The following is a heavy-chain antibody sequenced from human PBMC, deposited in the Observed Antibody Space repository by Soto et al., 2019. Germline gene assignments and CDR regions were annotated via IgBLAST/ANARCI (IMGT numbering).Heavy chain of an antibody. J-gene: IGHJ4*02. V-gene: IGHV1-18*01. Sequence: QVQLVQSGAEVKKPGASVKVSCKTSVYTFTNFGLSWVRQAPGQGLEWMGWISAYTGNTNYAQNCQGRVTMTTDTSMSTAYMELRSLRSDDTAVYYCARGGTPIDYWCQGTLVTVSS. CDR3: ARGGTPIDY. CDR1: VYTFTNFG. D-gene: IGHD3-16*01. CDR2: ISAYTGNT.